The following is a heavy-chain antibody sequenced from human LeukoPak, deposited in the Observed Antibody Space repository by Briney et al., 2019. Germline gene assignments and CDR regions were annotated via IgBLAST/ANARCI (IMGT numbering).Heavy chain of an antibody. D-gene: IGHD5-18*01. V-gene: IGHV3-23*01. J-gene: IGHJ4*02. CDR3: AKELNSYGIFDY. CDR2: ISGSGGST. CDR1: GFTFSSYA. Sequence: AGGSLRLSCAASGFTFSSYAMSWVRQAPGKGLEWVSAISGSGGSTYYADPVKGRFTISRDNSKNTLHLQMNSLRAEDTAVYYCAKELNSYGIFDYWGQGTLVTVSS.